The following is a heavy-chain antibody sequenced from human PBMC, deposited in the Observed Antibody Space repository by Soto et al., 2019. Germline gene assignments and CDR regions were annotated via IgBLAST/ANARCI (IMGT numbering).Heavy chain of an antibody. CDR3: ARVPTYDFWSGYSHHYGMDV. D-gene: IGHD3-3*01. Sequence: ASVKVSCKASGYTFTGYYMHWVRQAPGQGLEWMGWINPNSGGTNYAQKFQGWVTMTRDTSASTAYMELSSLRSEDTAVYYCARVPTYDFWSGYSHHYGMDVWGQGTTVTVSS. V-gene: IGHV1-2*04. CDR1: GYTFTGYY. CDR2: INPNSGGT. J-gene: IGHJ6*02.